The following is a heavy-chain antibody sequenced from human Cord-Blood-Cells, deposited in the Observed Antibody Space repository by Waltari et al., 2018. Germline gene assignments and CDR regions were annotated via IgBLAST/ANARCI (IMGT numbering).Heavy chain of an antibody. V-gene: IGHV1-69*01. CDR1: GGTFSSYA. D-gene: IGHD2-2*01. J-gene: IGHJ4*02. Sequence: QVQLVQSGAEVKKPGSSVKVSCKASGGTFSSYAISWVRQAPGHGLEWMGGIIPTCGTANYAQKVQGRVTITADESTSTAYMELSSLRSEDTAVYYCARETDQLLYYFDYWGQGTLVTVSS. CDR2: IIPTCGTA. CDR3: ARETDQLLYYFDY.